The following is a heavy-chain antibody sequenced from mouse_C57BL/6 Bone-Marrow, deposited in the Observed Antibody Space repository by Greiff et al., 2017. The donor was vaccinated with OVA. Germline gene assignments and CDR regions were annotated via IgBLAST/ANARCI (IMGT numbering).Heavy chain of an antibody. V-gene: IGHV5-16*01. CDR1: GFTFSDYY. CDR2: INYDGSST. Sequence: EVQLVESEGGLVQPGSSMKLSCTASGFTFSDYYMAWVRQVPGKGLEWVANINYDGSSTYYMDYLKGRFIISRDNATNILYLKISSLKSEDTATDYCARVRYDGAMGYWGQGTTVTVSS. D-gene: IGHD2-14*01. J-gene: IGHJ4*01. CDR3: ARVRYDGAMGY.